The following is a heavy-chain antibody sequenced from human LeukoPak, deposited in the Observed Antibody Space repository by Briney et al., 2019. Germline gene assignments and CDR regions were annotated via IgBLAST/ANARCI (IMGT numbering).Heavy chain of an antibody. J-gene: IGHJ4*02. V-gene: IGHV1-69*05. CDR3: ARGERGYSYVTHY. D-gene: IGHD5-18*01. CDR2: IIPIFGTA. CDR1: GGTFSGYA. Sequence: ASVKVSCKASGGTFSGYAISWVRQAPGQGLEWMGGIIPIFGTANYAQKFQGRVTITTDESTSTAYMELSSLRSEDTAVYYCARGERGYSYVTHYWGQGTLVTVSS.